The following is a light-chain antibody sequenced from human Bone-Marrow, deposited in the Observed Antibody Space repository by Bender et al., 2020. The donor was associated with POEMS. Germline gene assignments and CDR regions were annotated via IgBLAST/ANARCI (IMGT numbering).Light chain of an antibody. V-gene: IGLV2-14*01. CDR1: SSDVGGYNY. CDR2: EVT. J-gene: IGLJ3*02. Sequence: QSALTQPASVSGSPGQSITISCTGTSSDVGGYNYVSWFQQHPGEAPKLLISEVTKRPSGIPERFSGSNSGNAATLTISRVEAGDEADYYCQVWDYSSDLWVFGGGTKLTVL. CDR3: QVWDYSSDLWV.